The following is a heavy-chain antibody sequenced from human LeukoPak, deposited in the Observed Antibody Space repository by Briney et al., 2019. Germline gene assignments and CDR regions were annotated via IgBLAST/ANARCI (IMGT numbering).Heavy chain of an antibody. D-gene: IGHD5-24*01. Sequence: SETLSLTCTVSGGSISWTSYYWGWIGQPPGKGLELIGSFYYNGSTYYSPSLKSRATISAETSKNQFSLKLSSVTAADTAVFYCARHGMATIINWGQGTLVTVSS. CDR1: GGSISWTSYY. CDR2: FYYNGST. CDR3: ARHGMATIIN. J-gene: IGHJ4*02. V-gene: IGHV4-39*01.